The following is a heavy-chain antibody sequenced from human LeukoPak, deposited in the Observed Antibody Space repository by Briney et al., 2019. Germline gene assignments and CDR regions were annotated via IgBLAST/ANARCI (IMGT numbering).Heavy chain of an antibody. CDR1: GFTFSSYW. Sequence: GGSLRLSCAASGFTFSSYWMSWVRQAPGKGLEWVANIKQDGSEKYYVDSVKGRFTISRDNAKNSLYLQMNSLRAEDTAVYYCARDRLRYFDWLLLGDAFDIWGQGTMVTVSS. CDR2: IKQDGSEK. D-gene: IGHD3-9*01. CDR3: ARDRLRYFDWLLLGDAFDI. V-gene: IGHV3-7*01. J-gene: IGHJ3*02.